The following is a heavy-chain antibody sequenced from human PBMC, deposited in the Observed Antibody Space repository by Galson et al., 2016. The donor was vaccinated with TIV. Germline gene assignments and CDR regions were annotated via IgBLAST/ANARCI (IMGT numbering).Heavy chain of an antibody. CDR1: GFTFSSFW. V-gene: IGHV3-7*03. CDR2: IKQDGSER. D-gene: IGHD3-9*01. Sequence: SLRLSCAASGFTFSSFWMSWVRQAPGKGLEWVTNIKQDGSERYYVDSVKGRFIISRDNAKNSVYLQMNSLRVEDTAVYYCARPFETGMNYFYHYGMDVWGQGTTVTVS. CDR3: ARPFETGMNYFYHYGMDV. J-gene: IGHJ6*02.